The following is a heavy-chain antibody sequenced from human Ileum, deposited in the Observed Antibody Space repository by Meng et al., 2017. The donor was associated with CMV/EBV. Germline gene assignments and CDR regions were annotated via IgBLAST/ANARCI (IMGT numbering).Heavy chain of an antibody. Sequence: LQLQESGQGLGEPAETLSPTCTVSGDSVSSGDYFWGWIRQPPKGLEWVASITYSGTTYYNPSLKSRVTMSVDTSKNQFSLKLNSVTAADTAVYYCVRASITMIDYWGQGTLVTVSS. J-gene: IGHJ4*02. D-gene: IGHD3-22*01. V-gene: IGHV4-39*07. CDR2: ITYSGTT. CDR3: VRASITMIDY. CDR1: GDSVSSGDYF.